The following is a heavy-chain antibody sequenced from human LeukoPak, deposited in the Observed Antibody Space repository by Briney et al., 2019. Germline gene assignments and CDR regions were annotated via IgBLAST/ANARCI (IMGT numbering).Heavy chain of an antibody. D-gene: IGHD3-10*01. CDR3: AASLWFGVNPEY. CDR2: IHRSGNT. V-gene: IGHV4-34*01. Sequence: TSETLSLTCGVYNGSFNGYYWTWIRQPPGKGLEWIGEIHRSGNTNYHPSLRSRVTISVDTSKNRVYLTLNSVAAADTAIYYCAASLWFGVNPEYWGQGTLVTVSS. J-gene: IGHJ4*02. CDR1: NGSFNGYY.